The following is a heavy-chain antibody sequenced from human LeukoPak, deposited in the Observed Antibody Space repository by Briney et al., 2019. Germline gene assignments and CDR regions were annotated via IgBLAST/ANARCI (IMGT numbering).Heavy chain of an antibody. CDR2: ISWNSGSI. Sequence: GRSLRLSCAASGFTFGDYAMHWVRQAPGKGLEWVSGISWNSGSIGYADSVKGRFTISRDNAKNSLYLQMNSLRAEDMALYYCAKDVGATGFYYFDYWGQGTLVTVSS. CDR1: GFTFGDYA. CDR3: AKDVGATGFYYFDY. J-gene: IGHJ4*02. V-gene: IGHV3-9*03. D-gene: IGHD1-26*01.